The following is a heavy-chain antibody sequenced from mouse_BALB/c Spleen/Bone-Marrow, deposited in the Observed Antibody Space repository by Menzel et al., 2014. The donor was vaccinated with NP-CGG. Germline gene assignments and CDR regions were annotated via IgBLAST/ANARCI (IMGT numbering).Heavy chain of an antibody. V-gene: IGHV1S81*02. J-gene: IGHJ2*01. CDR1: GYTFTSYW. Sequence: QVQLQQPGAEPVKPGASVKLSCKASGYTFTSYWMHWVKQRPGQGLEWIGEIDPSTGRTDYNKKFKSQATLTVDKSSSTAYMHLSSLTSEDSAVYYCARINGYDYWGQGTTLTVSS. D-gene: IGHD2-2*01. CDR2: IDPSTGRT. CDR3: ARINGYDY.